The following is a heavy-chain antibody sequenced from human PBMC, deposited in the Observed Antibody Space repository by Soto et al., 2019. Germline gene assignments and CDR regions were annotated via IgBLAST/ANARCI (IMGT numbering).Heavy chain of an antibody. CDR1: GGSISSYY. D-gene: IGHD6-19*01. CDR3: ARDRYSSGWYDY. J-gene: IGHJ4*02. V-gene: IGHV4-59*01. Sequence: SETLSLTCTVSGGSISSYYWSWIRQPPGKGLEWIGYIYYSGSTNYNPSLKSRVTISVDTSKNQFSLKLSSVTAADTAVYYCARDRYSSGWYDYWGQGTLVTVSS. CDR2: IYYSGST.